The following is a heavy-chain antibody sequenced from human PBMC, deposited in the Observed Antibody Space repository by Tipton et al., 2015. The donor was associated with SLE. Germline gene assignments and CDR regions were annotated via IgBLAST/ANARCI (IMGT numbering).Heavy chain of an antibody. CDR2: IYTSGST. V-gene: IGHV4-4*08. CDR3: ARHVRVEPHDAFDT. J-gene: IGHJ3*02. CDR1: GGSISSYY. D-gene: IGHD3-10*02. Sequence: TLSLTCTVSGGSISSYYWSWIRQPPGKGLEWIGYIYTSGSTNYNPSLKSRVTISVDTSKNQFSLKLSSVTAADTAVYYCARHVRVEPHDAFDTWGQGTMVTVSS.